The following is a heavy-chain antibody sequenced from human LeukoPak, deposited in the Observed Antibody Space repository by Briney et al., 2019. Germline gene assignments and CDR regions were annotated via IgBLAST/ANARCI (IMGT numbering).Heavy chain of an antibody. J-gene: IGHJ5*02. CDR1: GYTFTSYA. CDR3: ARAGGVVVVPAAFNWFDP. Sequence: ASVKVSCKASGYTFTSYAMHWVRQAPGQRLEWMGWINAGNGNTKYSQKFQGRVTITRDTSASTAYMELSSLRSEDTAVYYCARAGGVVVVPAAFNWFDPWGQGTLVTVSS. D-gene: IGHD2-2*01. V-gene: IGHV1-3*01. CDR2: INAGNGNT.